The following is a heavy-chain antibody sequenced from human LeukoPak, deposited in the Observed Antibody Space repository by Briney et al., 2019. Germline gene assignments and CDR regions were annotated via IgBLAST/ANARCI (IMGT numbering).Heavy chain of an antibody. CDR2: ISSNGDNT. J-gene: IGHJ4*02. Sequence: GGSLRLSGSVSGFTFSTYVMHWVRQAPGKGLEYVSAISSNGDNTYYADSVKGRFTISRDNSKNTLYLQMSSLRADDTAVYYCVRGTGYWGQGTLVTVSS. CDR1: GFTFSTYV. V-gene: IGHV3-64D*06. CDR3: VRGTGY.